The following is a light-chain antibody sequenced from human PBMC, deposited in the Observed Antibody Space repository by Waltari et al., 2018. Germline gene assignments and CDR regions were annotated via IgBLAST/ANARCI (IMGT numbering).Light chain of an antibody. CDR3: QQYNSYPLT. Sequence: DIQLTQSPSSLSASVGDRVTITCRASQGIRHDLAWFQQKPGEAPTSLIYAASSLQSGVPSKFSGSGSGTDFTLTITSLQPEDFATYYCQQYNSYPLTFGGGTKVEIK. V-gene: IGKV1-16*02. CDR2: AAS. CDR1: QGIRHD. J-gene: IGKJ4*01.